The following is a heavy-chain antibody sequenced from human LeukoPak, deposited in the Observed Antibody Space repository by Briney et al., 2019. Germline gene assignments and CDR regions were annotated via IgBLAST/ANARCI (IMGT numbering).Heavy chain of an antibody. CDR2: INHSGST. Sequence: ETLSLTCAVYGGSFSDYYWNWIRQPPGKGLEWIGEINHSGSTNYNPSLKSRVTISVDTSKNQFSLKLTSVTAADTAVYYCARAPAHLAAAGGDFDYWGQGTLVTVSS. J-gene: IGHJ4*02. CDR1: GGSFSDYY. CDR3: ARAPAHLAAAGGDFDY. V-gene: IGHV4-34*01. D-gene: IGHD6-13*01.